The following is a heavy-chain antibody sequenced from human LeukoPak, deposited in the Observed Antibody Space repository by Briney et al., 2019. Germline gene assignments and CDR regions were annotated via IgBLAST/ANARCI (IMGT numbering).Heavy chain of an antibody. D-gene: IGHD3-22*01. CDR1: GGSLSRSNW. CDR2: IYQSGST. Sequence: SETLSLTCDVSGGSLSRSNWWSWVRQPPGKGLEWIGEIYQSGSTNYNPSLKSRVTILVDTSKNQFSLKLSSVTAADTAVYYCVGAKQWLSFDMWGQGTMVTVSS. J-gene: IGHJ3*02. CDR3: VGAKQWLSFDM. V-gene: IGHV4-4*02.